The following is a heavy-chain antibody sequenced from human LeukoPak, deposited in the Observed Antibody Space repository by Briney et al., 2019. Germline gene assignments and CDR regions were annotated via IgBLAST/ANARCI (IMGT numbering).Heavy chain of an antibody. V-gene: IGHV3-21*01. CDR3: ARVYDVLTGGFDH. CDR1: GFTFRRYD. D-gene: IGHD3-9*01. CDR2: ISSSMISI. J-gene: IGHJ4*02. Sequence: SGGSLRLSCASSGFTFRRYDMNWVRQAPGKGLEWVSFISSSMISIHYADSVQGRFTIPRDNARNILYLQMNSLRAEDTAVYYCARVYDVLTGGFDHWGQGALVTVSS.